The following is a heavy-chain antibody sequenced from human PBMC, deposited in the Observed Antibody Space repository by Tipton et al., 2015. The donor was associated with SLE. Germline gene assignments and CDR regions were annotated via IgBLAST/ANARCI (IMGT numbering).Heavy chain of an antibody. D-gene: IGHD2-21*01. J-gene: IGHJ3*02. CDR2: IYYSGST. V-gene: IGHV4-59*01. CDR3: ARGLGGEGAFDI. CDR1: GGSISSYY. Sequence: TLSLTCTVSGGSISSYYWSWIRQPPGKGLEWIGYIYYSGSTNYNPSLKSRVTISVDTFKNQFSLKLSSVTAADTAVYYCARGLGGEGAFDIWGQGTMVTVSS.